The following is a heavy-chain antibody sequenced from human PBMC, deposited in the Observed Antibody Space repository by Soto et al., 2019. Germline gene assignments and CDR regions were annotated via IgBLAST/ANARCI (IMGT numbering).Heavy chain of an antibody. D-gene: IGHD2-2*01. CDR3: ARRRYCDSTSCYGRVYMDV. V-gene: IGHV3-48*01. Sequence: EVQLVESGGGLVQPGGSLRLSCAASGFTFSSYSMNWVRQAPGKGLEWVSYIDSSSSNIYYADSVKGRFTISRDNAKSSLYLQMNSLRAEDTAVFYCARRRYCDSTSCYGRVYMDVWGKGTTVTVSS. CDR2: IDSSSSNI. CDR1: GFTFSSYS. J-gene: IGHJ6*03.